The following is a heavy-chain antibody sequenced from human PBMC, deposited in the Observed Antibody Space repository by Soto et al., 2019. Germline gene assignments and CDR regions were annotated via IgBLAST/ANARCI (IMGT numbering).Heavy chain of an antibody. Sequence: PGGSLRLSCAASGFIFSYYAMHWVRQAPGKGLEWVAVISYDGSNKYYVDSVKGRFTISSDNSKNTLYLQMNSLRAEDTAVYFCARVGVPAASFSFNWFDSWGQGTLVTSPQ. D-gene: IGHD2-2*01. V-gene: IGHV3-30-3*01. CDR1: GFIFSYYA. CDR3: ARVGVPAASFSFNWFDS. CDR2: ISYDGSNK. J-gene: IGHJ5*01.